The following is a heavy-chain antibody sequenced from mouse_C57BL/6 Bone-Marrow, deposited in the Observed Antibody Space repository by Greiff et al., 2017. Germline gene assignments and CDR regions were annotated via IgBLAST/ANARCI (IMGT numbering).Heavy chain of an antibody. D-gene: IGHD1-1*01. CDR3: ARSYYYGSRAWFAY. Sequence: QVQLKESGPELVKPGASVKLSCKASGYTFTSYDINWVKQRPGQGLEWIGWIYPRDGSTKYNEKFKGKATLTVDTSSSTSYMELHSLTSEVSAVYFCARSYYYGSRAWFAYWGQVTLGTVSA. J-gene: IGHJ3*01. V-gene: IGHV1-85*01. CDR2: IYPRDGST. CDR1: GYTFTSYD.